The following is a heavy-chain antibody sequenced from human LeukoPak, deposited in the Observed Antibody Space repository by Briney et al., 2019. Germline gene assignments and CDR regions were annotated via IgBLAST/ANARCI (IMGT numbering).Heavy chain of an antibody. CDR2: ISGNGRKT. Sequence: GSLRLSCAASGFTFSDYYMSWIRQAPGKGLEWVSVISGNGRKTDYADSVKGRFTISRDNSKNTMYLQMNSLRAEDTAVYYCARVLGAYYYMDVWGKGTTVTISS. CDR1: GFTFSDYY. V-gene: IGHV3-23*01. D-gene: IGHD3-16*01. J-gene: IGHJ6*03. CDR3: ARVLGAYYYMDV.